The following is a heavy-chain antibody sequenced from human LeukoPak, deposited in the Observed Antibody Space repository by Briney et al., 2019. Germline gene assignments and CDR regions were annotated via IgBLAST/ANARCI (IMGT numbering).Heavy chain of an antibody. J-gene: IGHJ4*02. Sequence: SETLSLTCTVSGPSITRTYGSWIRQPPGRGREGVGYVYDTGDTNYNPSLKRRVTMSLDTSKNQFSLTLSSVTAADTAIYYCARRATSGNYQMLHFDSWGQGILVTVSS. CDR3: ARRATSGNYQMLHFDS. CDR2: VYDTGDT. V-gene: IGHV4-59*08. D-gene: IGHD1-7*01. CDR1: GPSITRTY.